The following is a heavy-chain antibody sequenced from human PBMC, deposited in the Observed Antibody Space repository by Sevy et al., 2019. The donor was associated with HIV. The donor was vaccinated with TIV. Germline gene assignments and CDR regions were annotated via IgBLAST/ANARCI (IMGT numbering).Heavy chain of an antibody. Sequence: GESLKISCKGSGYSFTSYWIGWVRQMPGKGLEWMGIIYPGDSDTRYSPSFQGQVTISADKSISTAYLQWSGLKASDTAMYYCARHSPPAWTFFDYWGQGTLVTVSS. J-gene: IGHJ4*02. CDR3: ARHSPPAWTFFDY. CDR2: IYPGDSDT. CDR1: GYSFTSYW. V-gene: IGHV5-51*01. D-gene: IGHD3-16*01.